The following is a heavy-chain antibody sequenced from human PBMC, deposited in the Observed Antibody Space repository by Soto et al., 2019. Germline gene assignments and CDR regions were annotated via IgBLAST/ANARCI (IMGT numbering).Heavy chain of an antibody. Sequence: QVQLVQSGAEVKKPGSSVKVSCTASGGTFSSYAISWVRQAPGQGLEWMGGIIPIFGTANYAQKFQGRVTITADESTSTAYMELSSLRSEDTAVYYCAAFSGSYAPGARNDAFDIWGQGTMVTVSS. CDR1: GGTFSSYA. V-gene: IGHV1-69*01. CDR2: IIPIFGTA. D-gene: IGHD1-26*01. J-gene: IGHJ3*02. CDR3: AAFSGSYAPGARNDAFDI.